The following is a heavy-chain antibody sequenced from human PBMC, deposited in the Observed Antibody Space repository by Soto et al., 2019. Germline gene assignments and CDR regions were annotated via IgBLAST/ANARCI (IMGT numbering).Heavy chain of an antibody. Sequence: GASVKVSCKASGYTFTSYAMHWVRQAPGQRLEWMGWINAGNGNTKYSQKFQGRVTITRDTSASTANMELSSLRSEDTAVYYCASEYCGGDCYSAARYGMDVWGQGTTVTVSS. CDR3: ASEYCGGDCYSAARYGMDV. CDR2: INAGNGNT. D-gene: IGHD2-21*02. J-gene: IGHJ6*02. V-gene: IGHV1-3*01. CDR1: GYTFTSYA.